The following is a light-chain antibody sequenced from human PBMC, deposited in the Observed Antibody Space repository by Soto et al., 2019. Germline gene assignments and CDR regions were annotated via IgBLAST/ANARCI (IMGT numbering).Light chain of an antibody. CDR2: AAS. CDR1: QGISTY. CDR3: QQSYSTTWT. J-gene: IGKJ1*01. V-gene: IGKV1-39*01. Sequence: DIQMTQSPSTLSGSVGGRVTITCRASQGISTYLNWYQQKPGKAPKLLIYAASSLQSGVPSRFSGSESETDCTLTISSLQPEDVAKYSCQQSYSTTWTLGQGTKVDIK.